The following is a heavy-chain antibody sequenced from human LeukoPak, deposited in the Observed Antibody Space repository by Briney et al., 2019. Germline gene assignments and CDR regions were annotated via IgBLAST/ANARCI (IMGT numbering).Heavy chain of an antibody. D-gene: IGHD3-22*01. CDR1: GFTFSSYA. CDR2: ISGSGINT. Sequence: GGSLRLSCAASGFTFSSYAMSWVRQAPGKGLEWVSTISGSGINTYYADSVKGRFTISRDNSKNTLYVEMNSLRAEDTAVYYCAKDSPSNYYDSSGYFGDFDYWGQGTLVTVSS. J-gene: IGHJ4*02. CDR3: AKDSPSNYYDSSGYFGDFDY. V-gene: IGHV3-23*01.